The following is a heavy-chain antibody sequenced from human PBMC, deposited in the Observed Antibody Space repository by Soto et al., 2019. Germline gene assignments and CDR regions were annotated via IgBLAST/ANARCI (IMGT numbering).Heavy chain of an antibody. V-gene: IGHV5-51*01. J-gene: IGHJ5*02. CDR3: ARGPRDYYDSSGYYLPHWFDP. CDR1: GYSFTTYW. Sequence: GESLKISCKASGYSFTTYWIGWVRQMPGRGLEWMGVIYPGGSDTRYSPSFQGQVTISADKSISTAYLQWSSLRASDTAIYYCARGPRDYYDSSGYYLPHWFDPWGQGTLVTVSS. CDR2: IYPGGSDT. D-gene: IGHD3-22*01.